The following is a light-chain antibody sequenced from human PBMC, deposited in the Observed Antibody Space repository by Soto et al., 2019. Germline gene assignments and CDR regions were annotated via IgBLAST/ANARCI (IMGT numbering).Light chain of an antibody. CDR2: GSS. J-gene: IGKJ1*01. Sequence: DIQMTQSPSSLSASVGDTVTIACRASQYIGTWLAWYQQKPGKAPNLLIYGSSTLQSGVPSRFSGSGSGTDFTLTITSLQPEDFATYFCQQGNSFPRTFGQGTKVDIK. CDR3: QQGNSFPRT. CDR1: QYIGTW. V-gene: IGKV1-12*01.